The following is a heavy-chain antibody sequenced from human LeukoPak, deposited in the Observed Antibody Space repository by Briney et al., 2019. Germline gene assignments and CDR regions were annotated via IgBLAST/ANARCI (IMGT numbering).Heavy chain of an antibody. V-gene: IGHV4-59*12. CDR3: AREGELLLDY. J-gene: IGHJ4*02. D-gene: IGHD1-26*01. CDR1: GGSISSYY. Sequence: SETLSLTRTVSGGSISSYYWSWIRQPPGKGLEWIGYIYYSGSTNYNPSLKSRVTISVDTSKNQFSLKLSSVTAADTAVYYCAREGELLLDYWGQGTLVTVSS. CDR2: IYYSGST.